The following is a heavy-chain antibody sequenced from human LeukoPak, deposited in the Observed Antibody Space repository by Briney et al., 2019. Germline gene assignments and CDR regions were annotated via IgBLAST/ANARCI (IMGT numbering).Heavy chain of an antibody. CDR1: GGSISSGGYS. J-gene: IGHJ4*02. CDR2: IYQSGST. Sequence: SQTLSLTCAVSGGSISSGGYSWSWIRQPPGKGLEWIGHIYQSGSTDYNPTLKSRVTISVDRSKNQFSLKRSSVTAADTAVYYCARAASRTVDYWGQGTLVTVSS. D-gene: IGHD1-1*01. V-gene: IGHV4-30-2*01. CDR3: ARAASRTVDY.